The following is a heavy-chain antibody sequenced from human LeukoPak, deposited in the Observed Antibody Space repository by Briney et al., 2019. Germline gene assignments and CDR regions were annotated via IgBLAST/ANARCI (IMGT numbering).Heavy chain of an antibody. D-gene: IGHD3-22*01. CDR1: GFTSPPNY. CDR3: AKGPDSSGYYYVLSLDY. CDR2: IFSGGSP. Sequence: GGPRRLPCAASGFTSPPNYMGWVRQAPEKGLEWVSLIFSGGSPSYADSVKGRFTISRDKSKNTLYLQMNSPRAEDTAVYYCAKGPDSSGYYYVLSLDYWGQGTLVTVSS. V-gene: IGHV3-66*01. J-gene: IGHJ4*02.